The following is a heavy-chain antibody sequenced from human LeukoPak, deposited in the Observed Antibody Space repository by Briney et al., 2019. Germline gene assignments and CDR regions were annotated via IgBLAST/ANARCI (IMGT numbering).Heavy chain of an antibody. V-gene: IGHV3-30-3*01. Sequence: GGSLRLSCAASGFTFSSYAMHWVRQAPGKGLERVAVISYDGSNKYYADSVKGRFTISRDNSKNTLYLQMNSLRAEDTAVYYCARVERWLQRAYYYGMDVWGQGTTVTVSS. CDR1: GFTFSSYA. CDR2: ISYDGSNK. J-gene: IGHJ6*02. D-gene: IGHD5-24*01. CDR3: ARVERWLQRAYYYGMDV.